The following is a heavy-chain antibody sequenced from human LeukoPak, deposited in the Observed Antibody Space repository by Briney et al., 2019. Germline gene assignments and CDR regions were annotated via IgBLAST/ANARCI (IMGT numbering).Heavy chain of an antibody. CDR2: IIPIFGTA. CDR3: ARDSFRGYDSSGYYWEYFDY. Sequence: SVKVPCKASGGTFSSYAISWVRQAPGQGLEWMGRIIPIFGTANYAQKFQGRVTITTDESTSTAYMELSSLRSEDTAVYYCARDSFRGYDSSGYYWEYFDYWGQGTLVTVSS. D-gene: IGHD3-22*01. J-gene: IGHJ4*02. V-gene: IGHV1-69*05. CDR1: GGTFSSYA.